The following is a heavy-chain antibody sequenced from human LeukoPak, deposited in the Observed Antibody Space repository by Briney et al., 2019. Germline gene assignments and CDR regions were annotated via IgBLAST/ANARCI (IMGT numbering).Heavy chain of an antibody. CDR3: ARDVRPAARVPHFDY. CDR1: GYTFTGYY. V-gene: IGHV1-2*02. Sequence: ASVKVSCKASGYTFTGYYMHWVRQAPGQGLEWMGWINPNSGGTNYAQKFQGRVTMTRDTSISTAYMELSRLRSDDTAVYYCARDVRPAARVPHFDYWGQGTLVTVSS. J-gene: IGHJ4*02. D-gene: IGHD2-2*01. CDR2: INPNSGGT.